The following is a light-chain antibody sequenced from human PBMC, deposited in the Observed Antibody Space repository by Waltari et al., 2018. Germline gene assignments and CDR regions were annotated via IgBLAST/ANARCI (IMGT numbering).Light chain of an antibody. CDR3: CSYTGSSTSYG. CDR1: SPELASYNL. V-gene: IGLV2-23*01. J-gene: IGLJ1*01. CDR2: EAT. Sequence: QSALSQPASVSGSPGQSLTIPCTGASPELASYNLCAWYQHHPNRAPKLIIYEATKRPSGISHRFSGAKSGATASLRISGLQADDEADYYCCSYTGSSTSYGCGGGTKVTVL.